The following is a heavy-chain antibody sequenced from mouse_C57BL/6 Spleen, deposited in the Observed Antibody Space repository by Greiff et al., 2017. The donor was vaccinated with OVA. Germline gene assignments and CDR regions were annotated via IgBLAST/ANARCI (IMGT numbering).Heavy chain of an antibody. CDR1: GFTFSDYG. CDR3: ARPGILTTVVANWYFDV. Sequence: EVKLVESGGGLVKPGGSLKLSCAASGFTFSDYGMHWVRQAPEKGLEWVAYISSGSSTIYYADTVKGRFTISRDNAKNTLFLQMTSLRSEDTAMYYCARPGILTTVVANWYFDVWGTGTTVTVSS. V-gene: IGHV5-17*01. D-gene: IGHD1-1*01. CDR2: ISSGSSTI. J-gene: IGHJ1*03.